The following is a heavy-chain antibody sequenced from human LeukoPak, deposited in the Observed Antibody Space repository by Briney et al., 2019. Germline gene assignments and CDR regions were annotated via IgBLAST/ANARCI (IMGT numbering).Heavy chain of an antibody. CDR2: IYYSGST. Sequence: TSETLSLTCTVSGGSISSYYWSWIRQPPGKGLEWIGYIYYSGSTNYNPSLKSRVTISVDTSKNQFSLKLSSVTAADTAVYYCARGGDGYNPLDYWGQGTLVTVSS. D-gene: IGHD5-12*01. CDR1: GGSISSYY. V-gene: IGHV4-59*01. J-gene: IGHJ4*02. CDR3: ARGGDGYNPLDY.